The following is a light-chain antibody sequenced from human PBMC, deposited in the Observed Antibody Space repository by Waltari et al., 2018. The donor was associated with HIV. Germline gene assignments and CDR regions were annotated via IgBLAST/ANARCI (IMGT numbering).Light chain of an antibody. CDR1: QTVGSNY. J-gene: IGKJ3*01. CDR2: GAS. Sequence: EVVLTHSPCTLSLSPGERATLSCRASQTVGSNYLSWYQKKAGQATRLLIDGASSRATGIPDRCTGRGSGTDLTLTIYRRETKEFGVYYCQQYGSPPLLIFGPGTKVDIK. V-gene: IGKV3-20*01. CDR3: QQYGSPPLLI.